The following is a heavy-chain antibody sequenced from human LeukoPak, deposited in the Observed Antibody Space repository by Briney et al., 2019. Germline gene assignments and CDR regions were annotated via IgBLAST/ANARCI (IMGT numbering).Heavy chain of an antibody. D-gene: IGHD6-13*01. CDR3: TTLITATGNIY. Sequence: AGGSLRLSCAASGFTFSGSGIHWVRQASGRGLEWVGRIRDKVNSFATAYAASVKGRFTVSRDDSKNTAYLQMNSLKTEDTAVYYCTTLITATGNIYWGQGTLVTVSS. V-gene: IGHV3-73*01. CDR2: IRDKVNSFAT. CDR1: GFTFSGSG. J-gene: IGHJ4*02.